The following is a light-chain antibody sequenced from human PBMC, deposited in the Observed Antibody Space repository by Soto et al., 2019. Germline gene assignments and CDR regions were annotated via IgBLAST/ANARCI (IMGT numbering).Light chain of an antibody. V-gene: IGKV1-13*02. CDR3: QQFNSYLRT. CDR1: QGISSA. Sequence: AIQLTQSPSSLSASVGDRVTITCRASQGISSALAWYQQKPGKAPKLLIYDASSLASGVPSRFSGSGSGTDFTHTIGILQPADFATYDGQQFNSYLRTFGGGTKVEIK. CDR2: DAS. J-gene: IGKJ4*01.